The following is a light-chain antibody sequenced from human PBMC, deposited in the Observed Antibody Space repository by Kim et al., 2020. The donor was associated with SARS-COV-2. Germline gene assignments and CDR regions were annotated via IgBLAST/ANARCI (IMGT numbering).Light chain of an antibody. V-gene: IGLV3-1*01. J-gene: IGLJ2*01. CDR3: QAWDRTTVV. CDR2: EDT. CDR1: DLGDKY. Sequence: GSPGQTATITCSGHDLGDKYVSWYQQKPGQSPVLVINEDTKRPSGIPERFSGSNSGNTATLTIAGTQAMDEADYYCQAWDRTTVVFGGGTQLTAL.